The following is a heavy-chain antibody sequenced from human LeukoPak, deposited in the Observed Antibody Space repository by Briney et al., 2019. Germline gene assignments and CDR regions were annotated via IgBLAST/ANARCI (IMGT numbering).Heavy chain of an antibody. V-gene: IGHV3-30-3*01. Sequence: PGGSLRLSCAASGFTFSSYAMHWVRQAPGKGLEWVAVISYDGSNKYYADSVKGRFTISRDNSKNTLYLQMNSLRAEDTAVYYCARLNGDYVGFDYWGQGTLVTVSS. CDR3: ARLNGDYVGFDY. D-gene: IGHD4-17*01. CDR2: ISYDGSNK. CDR1: GFTFSSYA. J-gene: IGHJ4*02.